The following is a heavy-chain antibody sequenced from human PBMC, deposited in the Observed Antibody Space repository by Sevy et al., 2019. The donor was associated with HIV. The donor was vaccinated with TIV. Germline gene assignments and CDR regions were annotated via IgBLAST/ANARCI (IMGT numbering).Heavy chain of an antibody. Sequence: GGSLRLSCAVSGFTLSSYSMNWVRQAPGKGLEWVSYISSSSSSIYYADSVKGRFTISRDNAKNSLYLQMNSLRDEDTAVYYCAKLASCGGDCYYFDFWGQGTLVTVSS. J-gene: IGHJ4*02. CDR3: AKLASCGGDCYYFDF. CDR2: ISSSSSSI. CDR1: GFTLSSYS. D-gene: IGHD2-21*02. V-gene: IGHV3-48*02.